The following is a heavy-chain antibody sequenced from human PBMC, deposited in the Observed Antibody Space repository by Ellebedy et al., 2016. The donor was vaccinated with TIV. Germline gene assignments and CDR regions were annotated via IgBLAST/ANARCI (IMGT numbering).Heavy chain of an antibody. CDR2: MNPDSGDT. V-gene: IGHV1-8*02. CDR3: ARLNHYYHSSGYYRLYYFDY. Sequence: ASVKVSXXASGYTFTDYHMHWVRQAPGQGLEWMGWMNPDSGDTVYSQRFQGRVTMTRNTSINTAYMELSSLRSEDTAVYYCARLNHYYHSSGYYRLYYFDYWGQGILVTVSS. D-gene: IGHD3-22*01. J-gene: IGHJ4*02. CDR1: GYTFTDYH.